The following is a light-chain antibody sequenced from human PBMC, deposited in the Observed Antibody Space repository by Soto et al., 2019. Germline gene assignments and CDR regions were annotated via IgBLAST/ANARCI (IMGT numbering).Light chain of an antibody. CDR3: SSFSTDSARV. CDR1: SSDIGGYNS. CDR2: DVD. Sequence: QSVLTQPASVSGSPGQSITISCTGTSSDIGGYNSVSWYQQHPGTAPKLIIYDVDYRPSGVSSRFSGSKSGNTASLTISGLRTDDEADYFCSSFSTDSARVFGGGTQLTVL. V-gene: IGLV2-14*01. J-gene: IGLJ2*01.